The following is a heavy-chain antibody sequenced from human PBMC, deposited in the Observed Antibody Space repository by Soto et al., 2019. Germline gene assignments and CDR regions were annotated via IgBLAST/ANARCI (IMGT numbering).Heavy chain of an antibody. CDR1: GYTFTSYG. D-gene: IGHD2-2*01. V-gene: IGHV1-18*01. Sequence: GASVKVSCKASGYTFTSYGIRWVRQAPGQGLEWMGWISAGNGNTKYSQKFQGRVTITRDTSASTAYMELSSLRSEDTAVYYCARASIGYCISTSCPNAFDIWGQGTMVTVSS. CDR3: ARASIGYCISTSCPNAFDI. J-gene: IGHJ3*02. CDR2: ISAGNGNT.